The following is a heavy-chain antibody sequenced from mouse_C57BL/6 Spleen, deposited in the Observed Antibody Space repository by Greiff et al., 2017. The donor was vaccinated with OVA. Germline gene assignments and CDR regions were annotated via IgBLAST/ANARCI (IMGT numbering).Heavy chain of an antibody. CDR1: GYTFTSYW. V-gene: IGHV1-59*01. J-gene: IGHJ4*01. CDR2: IDPSDSFT. Sequence: QVQLQQPGAELVRPGTSVKLSCKASGYTFTSYWMHWVKQRPGQGLEWIGVIDPSDSFTNYNQKFKGKATLTVDTSSSTAYMQLSSLTSEDSAVYYCARWDSSGLYAMDYWGQGTSVTVSS. D-gene: IGHD3-2*02. CDR3: ARWDSSGLYAMDY.